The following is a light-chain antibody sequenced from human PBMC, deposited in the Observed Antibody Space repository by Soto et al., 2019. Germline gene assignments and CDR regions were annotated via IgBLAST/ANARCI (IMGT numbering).Light chain of an antibody. J-gene: IGLJ3*02. CDR3: CSYAGSRTWV. Sequence: QSVPIQPASVSGSPGQSITISCTGSSSDVGIFNLVSWYQQYPGKAPKLVLYEVSKWPSEISHRFSGSKSGNTASLTISGLQAEDEADYYCCSYAGSRTWVFGGGTKLTVL. CDR1: SSDVGIFNL. CDR2: EVS. V-gene: IGLV2-23*02.